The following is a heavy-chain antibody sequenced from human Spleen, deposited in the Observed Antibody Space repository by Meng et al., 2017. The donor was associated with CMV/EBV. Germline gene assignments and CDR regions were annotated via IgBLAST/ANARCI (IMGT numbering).Heavy chain of an antibody. CDR1: FGDYN. J-gene: IGHJ4*02. Sequence: FGDYNWSWLRQPPGKGLEWVAGIDHSGDRFYSPYLKSRVTISGETSNNQFSLKLTSVTAADTAVYYCAKYPRVGLTSPRGRDYYFDSWGQGTLVTVSS. V-gene: IGHV4-34*01. D-gene: IGHD3-10*01. CDR3: AKYPRVGLTSPRGRDYYFDS. CDR2: IDHSGDR.